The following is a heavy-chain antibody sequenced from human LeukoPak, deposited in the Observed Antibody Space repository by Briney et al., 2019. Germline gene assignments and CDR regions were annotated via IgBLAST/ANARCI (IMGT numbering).Heavy chain of an antibody. J-gene: IGHJ3*02. CDR2: IYYSGST. CDR3: ARHGSGYYRIDAFDI. Sequence: PSETLSLTCTVSGGSISSYYWSWIRQPPGKGLEWIGYIYYSGSTNYNPSLKSRVTISVDTSKNQFSLKLSSVTAADTAVYYCARHGSGYYRIDAFDIWGQGTMVAVSS. V-gene: IGHV4-59*08. CDR1: GGSISSYY. D-gene: IGHD3-3*01.